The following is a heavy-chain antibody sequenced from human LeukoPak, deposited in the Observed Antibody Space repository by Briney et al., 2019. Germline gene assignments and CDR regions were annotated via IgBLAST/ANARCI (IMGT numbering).Heavy chain of an antibody. Sequence: SVKGRFTISRDNAKNSLYLQMTGLGADDTAVYYCARLTGTYGMDVWGQGTTVTVSS. CDR3: ARLTGTYGMDV. D-gene: IGHD7-27*01. V-gene: IGHV3-48*01. J-gene: IGHJ6*02.